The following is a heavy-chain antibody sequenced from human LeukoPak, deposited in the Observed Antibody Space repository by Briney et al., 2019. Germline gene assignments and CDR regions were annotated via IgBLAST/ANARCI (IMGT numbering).Heavy chain of an antibody. D-gene: IGHD5-18*01. CDR1: GYTFTSYY. V-gene: IGHV1-46*01. CDR2: INPSGGST. CDR3: AREHSYGYSFDY. J-gene: IGHJ4*02. Sequence: ASVKVSCEASGYTFTSYYMHWVRQAPGQGLEWMGIINPSGGSTSYAQRFQGRVTMTRDTSTSTVYMELSSLRSEDTAVYYCAREHSYGYSFDYWGQGTLVTVSS.